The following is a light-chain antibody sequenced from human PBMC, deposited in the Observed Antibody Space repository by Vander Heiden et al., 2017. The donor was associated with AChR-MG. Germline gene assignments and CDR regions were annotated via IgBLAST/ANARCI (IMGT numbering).Light chain of an antibody. J-gene: IGLJ1*01. V-gene: IGLV3-1*01. CDR2: QDN. CDR1: RLSNKY. Sequence: SYDLPQSPPVSVSPGQTATITCSGERLSNKYTSWYHLRPGQSPVLVIFQDNLRPSGIPERFSGSNSGNTATLTISGIQSMDDGDYYCQVWDSDTDVFGTGTKVTV. CDR3: QVWDSDTDV.